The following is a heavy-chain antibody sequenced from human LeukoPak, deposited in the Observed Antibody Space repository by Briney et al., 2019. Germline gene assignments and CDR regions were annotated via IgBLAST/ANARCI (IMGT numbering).Heavy chain of an antibody. J-gene: IGHJ4*02. D-gene: IGHD5-24*01. CDR3: AKPPDGYNSGAFGY. CDR2: MWYDGTNK. CDR1: GFTFSSFG. Sequence: GSLDLSCAAPGFTFSSFGMHWVRPAPGKELEWVALMWYDGTNKYYADSVKGRFNISRDNSKNTLYLQMNSLRVEDTAVYYCAKPPDGYNSGAFGYWGQGTLVTVSS. V-gene: IGHV3-33*06.